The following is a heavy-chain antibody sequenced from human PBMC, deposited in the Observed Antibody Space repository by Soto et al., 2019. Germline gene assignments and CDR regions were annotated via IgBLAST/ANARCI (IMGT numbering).Heavy chain of an antibody. CDR1: GFTFSSYA. CDR2: ISSNGGST. Sequence: EVQLVESGGGLVQPGGSLRLSCSASGFTFSSYAMHWVRQAPGKGLEYVSAISSNGGSTYYADSVKGRFTISRDNSKNTLYFERGSLGAEDTAVYYCVKGGGVVVVVARTSYYYYGMDVWGQGTTVTVSS. D-gene: IGHD2-15*01. CDR3: VKGGGVVVVVARTSYYYYGMDV. V-gene: IGHV3-64D*08. J-gene: IGHJ6*02.